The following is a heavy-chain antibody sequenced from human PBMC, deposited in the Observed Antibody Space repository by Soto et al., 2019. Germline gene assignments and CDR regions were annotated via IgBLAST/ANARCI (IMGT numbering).Heavy chain of an antibody. J-gene: IGHJ3*02. D-gene: IGHD3-22*01. CDR3: ARDREYYYDSSGYRAFDI. V-gene: IGHV1-69*13. CDR1: GGTFSSYA. Sequence: GASVKVSCKASGGTFSSYAISWVRQAPGQGLEWMGGIIPIFGTANYAQKFQGRVTIIADESTSTAYMELSSLRSEDTAVYYCARDREYYYDSSGYRAFDIWGQGTMVTVSS. CDR2: IIPIFGTA.